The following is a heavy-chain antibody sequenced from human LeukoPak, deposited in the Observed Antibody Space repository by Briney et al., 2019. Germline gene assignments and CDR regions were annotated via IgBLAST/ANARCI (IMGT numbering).Heavy chain of an antibody. Sequence: PSETLSLTCTVSGYSISSGYYWGWIRQPPGKGLEWIGSIYHSGSTYYNPSLKSRVTISVDTSKNQFSLKLSSVTAADTAVYYCARVERYYYGSGSYPVIDYWGQGTLVTVSS. CDR1: GYSISSGYY. J-gene: IGHJ4*02. CDR3: ARVERYYYGSGSYPVIDY. CDR2: IYHSGST. D-gene: IGHD3-10*01. V-gene: IGHV4-38-2*02.